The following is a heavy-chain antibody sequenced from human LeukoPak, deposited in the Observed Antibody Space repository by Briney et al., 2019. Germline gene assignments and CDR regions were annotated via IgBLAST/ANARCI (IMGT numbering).Heavy chain of an antibody. Sequence: SETLSLTCTVSGGSISSYYWSWIRQPPGKGLEWIGYIYYSGSTSYNPSLKSRVTISMDTSKNQFSLKLSSVTAADTAVYYCARWFYYGSGRRQFDCWGQGTLVTVSS. V-gene: IGHV4-59*06. CDR2: IYYSGST. J-gene: IGHJ4*02. CDR3: ARWFYYGSGRRQFDC. D-gene: IGHD3-10*01. CDR1: GGSISSYY.